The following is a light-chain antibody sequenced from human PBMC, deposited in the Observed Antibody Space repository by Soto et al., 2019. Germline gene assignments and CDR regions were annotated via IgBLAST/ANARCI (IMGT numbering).Light chain of an antibody. CDR1: QDITNS. Sequence: DIQMTQSPSSLSASVGDRVTITCQASQDITNSLNWYQQKPGKVPKVLIYDASILETGVPSRFSGSGSGTDFTFTISSLQPEDVATYYCQQYDNLPLTFGPGTTVDIE. J-gene: IGKJ3*01. CDR3: QQYDNLPLT. CDR2: DAS. V-gene: IGKV1-33*01.